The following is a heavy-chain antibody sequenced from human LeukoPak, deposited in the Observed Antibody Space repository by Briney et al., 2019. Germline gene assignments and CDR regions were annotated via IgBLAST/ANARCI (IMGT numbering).Heavy chain of an antibody. CDR1: GFTFSSYA. Sequence: GGSLRLSCAASGFTFSSYAMSWVRQAPGKGLGWVSVIYSGGSTYYADSVKGRFTISRDNSKNTLYLQMNSLRAEYTAVYYCARRGDGYNLYYFDYWGQGTLVTVSS. V-gene: IGHV3-53*01. CDR3: ARRGDGYNLYYFDY. CDR2: IYSGGST. D-gene: IGHD5-24*01. J-gene: IGHJ4*02.